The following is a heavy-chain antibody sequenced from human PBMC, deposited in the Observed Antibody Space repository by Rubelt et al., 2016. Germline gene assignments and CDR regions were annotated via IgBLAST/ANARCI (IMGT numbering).Heavy chain of an antibody. D-gene: IGHD3-22*01. CDR1: GGPLSGYY. CDR2: INHIGGT. Sequence: QEQLQQWGAGLLKPSETLSLTCVDYGGPLSGYYWSWLRQSPGEALEWIGEINHIGGTNYNPSLKSRVTISVDTSKSHVSRKVTSVTAADTAVYYCAREIPLDSSGPLGDYWGQGTLVTVSS. CDR3: AREIPLDSSGPLGDY. V-gene: IGHV4-34*01. J-gene: IGHJ4*02.